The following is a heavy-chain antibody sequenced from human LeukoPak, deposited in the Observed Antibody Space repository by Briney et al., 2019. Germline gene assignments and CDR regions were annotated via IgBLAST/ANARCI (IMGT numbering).Heavy chain of an antibody. V-gene: IGHV4-59*01. J-gene: IGHJ4*02. CDR3: ARANIWFGELFDY. CDR2: IYYSGST. Sequence: PSETLSLTCTVSGGSISSYYWSWIRQPPGKGLEWIGYIYYSGSTNFNPSLKSRVTISVDTSKNQFSLKLSSVTAADTAVYYCARANIWFGELFDYWGQGTLVTVSS. D-gene: IGHD3-10*01. CDR1: GGSISSYY.